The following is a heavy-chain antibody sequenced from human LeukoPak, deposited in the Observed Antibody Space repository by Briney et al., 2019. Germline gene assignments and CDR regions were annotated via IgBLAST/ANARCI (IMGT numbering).Heavy chain of an antibody. D-gene: IGHD3-9*01. J-gene: IGHJ4*02. V-gene: IGHV3-30*03. Sequence: PGRSLRLSCAASGFTFSRYGMHWVRRAPGKGLEWVAVISYDGSNKYYADSVKGRFTISRDNSKNTLYLQMNSLRAEDTAVYYCARENYDILTGYYWGIDYWGQGTLVTVSS. CDR1: GFTFSRYG. CDR3: ARENYDILTGYYWGIDY. CDR2: ISYDGSNK.